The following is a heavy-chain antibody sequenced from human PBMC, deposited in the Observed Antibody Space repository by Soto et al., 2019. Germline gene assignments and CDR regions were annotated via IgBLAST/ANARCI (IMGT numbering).Heavy chain of an antibody. CDR1: GYTFTSYG. Sequence: QVQLVQSGAEVKKPGASVKVSCKASGYTFTSYGISWVRQAPGQGLEWMGWISAYNGNTNYAKKLQSRVTMTTDTSTSTAYMELRSLRSDDTAVYCCARGRWFGELSYIDACDIWGQGTMVTVSS. CDR3: ARGRWFGELSYIDACDI. V-gene: IGHV1-18*01. CDR2: ISAYNGNT. D-gene: IGHD3-10*01. J-gene: IGHJ3*02.